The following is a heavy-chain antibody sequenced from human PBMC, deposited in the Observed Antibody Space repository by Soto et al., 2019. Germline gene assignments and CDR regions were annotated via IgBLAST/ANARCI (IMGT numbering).Heavy chain of an antibody. CDR2: VSYDGNHK. V-gene: IGHV3-30*18. CDR3: AKDVGQQLVLYYRMDV. Sequence: QVQLVESGGGVIQPGTSLSLSCGSSGFTFRSFGMYWVRQAPGKGLEWVAVVSYDGNHKYYADSVKGRFTVSRDNAKNMLYLQMNSLRGEDTAVYYCAKDVGQQLVLYYRMDVWGQGTTVTVSS. J-gene: IGHJ6*02. D-gene: IGHD6-13*01. CDR1: GFTFRSFG.